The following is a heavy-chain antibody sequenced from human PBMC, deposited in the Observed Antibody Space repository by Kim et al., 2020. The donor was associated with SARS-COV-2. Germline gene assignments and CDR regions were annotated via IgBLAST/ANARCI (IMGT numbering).Heavy chain of an antibody. CDR2: FDPEDGET. CDR3: ATGSITISGVVPRYGMDV. D-gene: IGHD3-3*01. Sequence: ASVKVSCKVSGYTLTELSMHWVRQAPGKGLEWMGGFDPEDGETIYAQKFQGRVTMTEDTSTDTAYMELSSLRSEDTAVYYCATGSITISGVVPRYGMDVWGQGTTVTVSS. CDR1: GYTLTELS. J-gene: IGHJ6*02. V-gene: IGHV1-24*01.